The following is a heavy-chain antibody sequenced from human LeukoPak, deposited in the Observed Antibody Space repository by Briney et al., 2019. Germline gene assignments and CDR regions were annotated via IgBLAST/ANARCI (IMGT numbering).Heavy chain of an antibody. V-gene: IGHV3-30-3*01. J-gene: IGHJ4*02. CDR2: ISYDGSNK. D-gene: IGHD5-12*01. Sequence: GGSLRLSCAASGFTFSSYAMHWVRQAPGKGLEWVAVISYDGSNKYYADSVKGRFTISRDNSKNTLYLQMNSLRAEDTAVYYCGGRGVHWGQGTLVTVSS. CDR3: GGRGVH. CDR1: GFTFSSYA.